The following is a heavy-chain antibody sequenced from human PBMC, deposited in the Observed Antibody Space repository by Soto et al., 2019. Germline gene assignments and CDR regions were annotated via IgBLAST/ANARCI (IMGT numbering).Heavy chain of an antibody. D-gene: IGHD6-13*01. Sequence: GASVKVSCKASGGTFSSYAISWVRQAPGQGLEWMGGIIPIFGTANYAQKFQGRVTITADKSTSTAYMELSSLRSEDTAVYYCARGRAGSSWSPFDYWGQGTLVTVSS. CDR2: IIPIFGTA. CDR1: GGTFSSYA. CDR3: ARGRAGSSWSPFDY. V-gene: IGHV1-69*06. J-gene: IGHJ4*02.